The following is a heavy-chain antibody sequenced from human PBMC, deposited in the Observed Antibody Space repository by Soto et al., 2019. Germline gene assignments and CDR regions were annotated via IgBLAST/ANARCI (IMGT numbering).Heavy chain of an antibody. CDR2: IYYSGST. J-gene: IGHJ4*02. CDR3: ARLSVADDY. CDR1: GGSISSSSYY. V-gene: IGHV4-39*01. D-gene: IGHD6-19*01. Sequence: QLQLQESGPGLVKPSETLSLTCTVSGGSISSSSYYWGWIRQPPGKGLEWIGSIYYSGSTYYNPSLQSRVAISVDTSKHQFSLKLSSVTAADTAVYYCARLSVADDYWGQGTLVTVSS.